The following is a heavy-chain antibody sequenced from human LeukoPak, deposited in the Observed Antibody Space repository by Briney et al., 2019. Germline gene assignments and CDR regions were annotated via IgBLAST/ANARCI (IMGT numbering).Heavy chain of an antibody. V-gene: IGHV3-30-3*01. J-gene: IGHJ4*02. Sequence: GGSLRLSCAASGFTFSSYAMHWVRQAPGKGLEWVAVISYGGSNKYYADSVKGRFTISRDNSKNTLYLQMNSLRAEDTAVYYCARARLLYCSGGSCYAAPLDYWGQGTLVTVSS. CDR2: ISYGGSNK. CDR3: ARARLLYCSGGSCYAAPLDY. D-gene: IGHD2-15*01. CDR1: GFTFSSYA.